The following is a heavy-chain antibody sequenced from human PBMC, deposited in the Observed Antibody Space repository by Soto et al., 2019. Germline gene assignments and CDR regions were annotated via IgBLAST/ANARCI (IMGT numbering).Heavy chain of an antibody. CDR1: GFSLSTTGVG. Sequence: SGPTLVNPTQTLTLTCTFSGFSLSTTGVGVSWIRQPPGKALEWLALIYWHDDKRYSPSLKSRLTITKDTPKNQAVLTMTNMDPVDTATYYCAHRGGATVGLYYFDYWGQGALVTVSS. CDR2: IYWHDDK. J-gene: IGHJ4*02. D-gene: IGHD3-16*01. CDR3: AHRGGATVGLYYFDY. V-gene: IGHV2-5*01.